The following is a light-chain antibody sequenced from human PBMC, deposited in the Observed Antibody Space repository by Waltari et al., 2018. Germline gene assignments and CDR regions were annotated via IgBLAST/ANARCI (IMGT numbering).Light chain of an antibody. J-gene: IGLJ2*01. CDR1: SSDIGYYIY. Sequence: QSALTQPASVSGSPGPSITISCTGTSSDIGYYIYVSWYQQHPGKAPKLMIYDVSNRPSGVSNRFSGSKSGNTASLTISGLQAEDEADYYCSSYTTSSTVVFGGGTKLTVL. CDR2: DVS. V-gene: IGLV2-14*03. CDR3: SSYTTSSTVV.